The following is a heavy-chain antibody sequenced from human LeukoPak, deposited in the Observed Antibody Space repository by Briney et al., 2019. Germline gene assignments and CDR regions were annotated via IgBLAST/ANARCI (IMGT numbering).Heavy chain of an antibody. Sequence: GGSLRLSCAASGFTFTTYEMNWVRQAPGKGLEWVSYISGSGSSIYYADSVEGRFTISRDNAKHSLYLQMNSLRAEDTAVYYCARAPDYAITFDYWGQGTLVTVSS. CDR2: ISGSGSSI. V-gene: IGHV3-48*03. CDR3: ARAPDYAITFDY. D-gene: IGHD4-17*01. CDR1: GFTFTTYE. J-gene: IGHJ4*02.